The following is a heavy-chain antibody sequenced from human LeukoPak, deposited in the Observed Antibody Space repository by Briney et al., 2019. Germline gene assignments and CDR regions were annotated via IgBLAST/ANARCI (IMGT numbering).Heavy chain of an antibody. CDR1: GVSISDYH. CDR3: ARIRCGHSGSVCYNH. V-gene: IGHV4-34*01. Sequence: SETLSLTCGVFGVSISDYHWSWIRQSPGKGLGWIGEITHTYGTRYNPPLGIRVAMSVRTSEKQLSLKLIFVTAADTAVYYCARIRCGHSGSVCYNHWGLGTLVTVSS. J-gene: IGHJ1*01. D-gene: IGHD3-9*01. CDR2: ITHTYGT.